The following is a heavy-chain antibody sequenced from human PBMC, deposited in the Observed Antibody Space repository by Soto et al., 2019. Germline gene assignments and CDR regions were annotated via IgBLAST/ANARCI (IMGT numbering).Heavy chain of an antibody. D-gene: IGHD5-12*01. CDR2: INPNSGVT. Sequence: QVQLVQSGAEVKKPGASVTVSCRASGDTFTGYYMHWVRQAPGQGLEWMGWINPNSGVTKYAQKFHGWVTMTTDTSIRTVYMQLSRLRSDDTAVYYCARESGGATATLDYYYFYMDVWGTGTTVTVSS. CDR1: GDTFTGYY. CDR3: ARESGGATATLDYYYFYMDV. V-gene: IGHV1-2*04. J-gene: IGHJ6*03.